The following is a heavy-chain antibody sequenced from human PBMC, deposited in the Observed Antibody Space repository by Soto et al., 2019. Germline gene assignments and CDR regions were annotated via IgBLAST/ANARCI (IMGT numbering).Heavy chain of an antibody. CDR3: ARHLGRGWFDP. Sequence: VSGVSISSSSYYWGWVRQPPGEGLEWIGSMYNSGSTYYNPSLKRRVTISVDTSKNQFSLKLNSVIAADTAVYYCARHLGRGWFDPWGQGTLVTVSS. CDR2: MYNSGST. CDR1: GVSISSSSYY. J-gene: IGHJ5*02. V-gene: IGHV4-39*01.